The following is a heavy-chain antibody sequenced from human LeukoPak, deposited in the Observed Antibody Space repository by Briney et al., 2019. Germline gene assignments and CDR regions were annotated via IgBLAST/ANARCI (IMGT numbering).Heavy chain of an antibody. CDR1: GFTFSSYG. J-gene: IGHJ4*02. CDR3: ARDFPTQWWGRTETHFDY. V-gene: IGHV3-33*01. CDR2: IWYDGSNK. Sequence: PGGSLRLSCAASGFTFSSYGMHWVRQAPGKGLEWVAVIWYDGSNKYYADSVKGRFTISRDNSKNTLYLQMNSLRAEDTAVYYCARDFPTQWWGRTETHFDYWGQGTLVTVSS. D-gene: IGHD2-8*01.